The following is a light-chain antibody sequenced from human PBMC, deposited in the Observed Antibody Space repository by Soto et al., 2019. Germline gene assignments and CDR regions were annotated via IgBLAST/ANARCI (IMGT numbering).Light chain of an antibody. CDR1: SSDVGGYNY. V-gene: IGLV2-8*01. Sequence: QSALTQPPSASGSPGQSVAISCTGTSSDVGGYNYVSWYQQHPGKAPTLMLYDVSERPSGVPDRFSGAKSGNTAALTVSGLQAEDEADYYCSSYAGNNNVVFGGGTKLTVL. J-gene: IGLJ2*01. CDR3: SSYAGNNNVV. CDR2: DVS.